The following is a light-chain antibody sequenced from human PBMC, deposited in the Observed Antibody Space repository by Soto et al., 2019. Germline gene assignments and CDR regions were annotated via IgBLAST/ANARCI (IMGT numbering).Light chain of an antibody. Sequence: AIRMTQSPSSLSASTGDRVTITCRASQGISSYLAWYQQKPGKAPKLLIYAASTLQSGVPSRFSGSGSGTDFTLTISCLQSEDFATYYCQQYDKSPPWTFGQGTKVE. CDR3: QQYDKSPPWT. V-gene: IGKV1-8*01. CDR2: AAS. CDR1: QGISSY. J-gene: IGKJ1*01.